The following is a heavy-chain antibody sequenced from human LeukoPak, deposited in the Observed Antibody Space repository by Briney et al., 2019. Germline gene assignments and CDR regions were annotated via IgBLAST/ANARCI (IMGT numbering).Heavy chain of an antibody. D-gene: IGHD3-22*01. J-gene: IGHJ4*02. CDR3: AREPSAYYDSAGGYFDY. V-gene: IGHV3-7*01. CDR1: GFTFSSYW. CDR2: IKQDGSEK. Sequence: GGSLRLSCAASGFTFSSYWMSWVCQAPGKGLEWVANIKQDGSEKYYVDSVKGRFTIFRDNAKNSLYLQMNSLRAEDTAVYYCAREPSAYYDSAGGYFDYWGQGTLVTVSS.